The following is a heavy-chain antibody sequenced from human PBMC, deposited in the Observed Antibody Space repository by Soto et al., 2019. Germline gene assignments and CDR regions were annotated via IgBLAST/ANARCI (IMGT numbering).Heavy chain of an antibody. Sequence: VQLLESGGGLVQPGGSLRLSCAASGATFSSYVRGWVRQAPGRGLEWVSVISSSGIDTYYADSVKGRFIISRDNSKNTLYLQMNSLGAEDTAVYYCAKQHGYGAYWGQGTLVPVSS. D-gene: IGHD4-17*01. CDR2: ISSSGIDT. V-gene: IGHV3-23*01. CDR1: GATFSSYV. CDR3: AKQHGYGAY. J-gene: IGHJ4*02.